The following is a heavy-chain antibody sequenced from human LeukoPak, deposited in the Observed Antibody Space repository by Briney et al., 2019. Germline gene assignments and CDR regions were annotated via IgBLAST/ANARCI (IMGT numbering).Heavy chain of an antibody. V-gene: IGHV1-2*02. CDR3: ARVPPLGVVTPIMVDP. Sequence: ASVKVSCNASGYTFTGDYMHWVRQAPGHGLEWMGWMNPNSSGTNYAQQFQRRGTRTEDTSLSTASMELSTLSCDDTAVYYWARVPPLGVVTPIMVDPWGQGTLVTVSS. CDR1: GYTFTGDY. D-gene: IGHD4-23*01. CDR2: MNPNSSGT. J-gene: IGHJ5*02.